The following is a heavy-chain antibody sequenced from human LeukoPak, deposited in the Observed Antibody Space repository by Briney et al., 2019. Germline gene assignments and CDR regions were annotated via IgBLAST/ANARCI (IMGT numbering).Heavy chain of an antibody. Sequence: SETLSLTCAVYGGSFSGYYWSWIRQPPGKGLEWIGEINHSGSTNYNPSLKSRVTISVDTSKNQFSLKLSSVTAADTAVYYCARAAPPRRGYYGSGSVKVRGARKYYFDYWGQGTLVTVSS. CDR3: ARAAPPRRGYYGSGSVKVRGARKYYFDY. J-gene: IGHJ4*02. V-gene: IGHV4-34*01. CDR2: INHSGST. D-gene: IGHD3-10*01. CDR1: GGSFSGYY.